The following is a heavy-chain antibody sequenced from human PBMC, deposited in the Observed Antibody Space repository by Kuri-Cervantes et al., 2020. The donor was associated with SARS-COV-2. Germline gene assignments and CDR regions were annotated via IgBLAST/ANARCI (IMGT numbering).Heavy chain of an antibody. D-gene: IGHD6-6*01. V-gene: IGHV3-33*08. Sequence: GGSLRLSCAASGFTFSSYAMHWVRQAPGKGLEWVAVIWYDGSNKYYADSVKGRFTISRDNSKNTLYLQMNSLRAEDTAVYYCARGIAARRGYYYYGMDVWGQGTTVTVSS. CDR1: GFTFSSYA. CDR2: IWYDGSNK. J-gene: IGHJ6*02. CDR3: ARGIAARRGYYYYGMDV.